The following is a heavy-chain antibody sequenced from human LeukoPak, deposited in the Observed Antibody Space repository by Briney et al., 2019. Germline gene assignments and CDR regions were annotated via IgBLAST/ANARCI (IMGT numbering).Heavy chain of an antibody. CDR1: GYTFTGYY. Sequence: ASVKVSCKXSGYTFTGYYMHWVRQAPGQGLEWMGWINPNSGGTNYSQKFQGRVTMTRDTSISTAYMELSRLRSDDTAVYYCARDRGYCSSTSCCDWFDPWGQGTLVTVSS. CDR2: INPNSGGT. J-gene: IGHJ5*02. CDR3: ARDRGYCSSTSCCDWFDP. V-gene: IGHV1-2*02. D-gene: IGHD2-2*01.